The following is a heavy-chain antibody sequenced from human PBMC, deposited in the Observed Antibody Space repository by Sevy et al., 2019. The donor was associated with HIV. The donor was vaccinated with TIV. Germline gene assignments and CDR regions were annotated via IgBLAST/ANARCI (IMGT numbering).Heavy chain of an antibody. CDR3: AKDLAGPGRRYFDY. CDR1: GFTFSNFD. CDR2: IRYDGSDK. J-gene: IGHJ4*02. D-gene: IGHD6-13*01. Sequence: GGSLRLSCTASGFTFSNFDMHWVRQVPGKGLEWVTFIRYDGSDKYYAASVKGPFTISRYISKNTSYLQMDSLRAEDTAIYYCAKDLAGPGRRYFDYWGQGTLVTVSS. V-gene: IGHV3-30*02.